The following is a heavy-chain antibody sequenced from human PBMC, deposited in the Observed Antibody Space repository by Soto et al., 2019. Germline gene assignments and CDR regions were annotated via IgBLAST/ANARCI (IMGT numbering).Heavy chain of an antibody. V-gene: IGHV4-61*01. CDR1: GGAVSSGSYY. J-gene: IGHJ6*02. D-gene: IGHD3-22*01. CDR3: ARDDSIPDYYGMDV. CDR2: IYYSGST. Sequence: QVQLQESGPGLVKPSETLSLTCTVPGGAVSSGSYYWSWLRQPPGKGLEWIGYIYYSGSTNSNPSLKSRVTISVDTSKNQFSLELSSVTAADTAVYYCARDDSIPDYYGMDVWGQGPTVTVSS.